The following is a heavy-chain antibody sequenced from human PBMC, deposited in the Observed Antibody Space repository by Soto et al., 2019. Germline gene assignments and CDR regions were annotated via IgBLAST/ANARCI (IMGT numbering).Heavy chain of an antibody. CDR1: GFTFSSYA. V-gene: IGHV3-23*01. J-gene: IGHJ4*02. Sequence: EVQLLESGGGLVQPGGSLRLSCAASGFTFSSYAMRRVRQAPEMGLDWVSAINDGGSNTYYADSVKGRFTLSRDNSKNTVYLQTNSLRAEDTAVYYCAKGSSGYRLYYFDNWGQGTLVTVSS. CDR3: AKGSSGYRLYYFDN. D-gene: IGHD3-22*01. CDR2: INDGGSNT.